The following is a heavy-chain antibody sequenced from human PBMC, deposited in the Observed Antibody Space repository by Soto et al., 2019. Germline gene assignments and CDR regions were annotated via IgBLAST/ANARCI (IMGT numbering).Heavy chain of an antibody. V-gene: IGHV2-26*01. J-gene: IGHJ6*02. Sequence: QVTLKESGPVLVKPTETLTLTCTVSGFSLSNTRVGVSWIRQPPGTALQWLAHIFSNDEKSYSASVESRLTISKDTSTSQMVLIMTNRDPVDTATYSRARNPNDYAGPHSFYGWDVWGQGTTVTVSS. CDR3: ARNPNDYAGPHSFYGWDV. D-gene: IGHD4-17*01. CDR1: GFSLSNTRVG. CDR2: IFSNDEK.